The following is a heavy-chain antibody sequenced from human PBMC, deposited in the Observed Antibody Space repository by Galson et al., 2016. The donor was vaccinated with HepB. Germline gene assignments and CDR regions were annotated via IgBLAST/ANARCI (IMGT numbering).Heavy chain of an antibody. CDR2: IKQDGSEG. V-gene: IGHV3-7*03. CDR1: GFVFNSYW. CDR3: AGGNGWLIQD. D-gene: IGHD6-19*01. Sequence: SLRLSCAASGFVFNSYWMNWVRQAPGKGLEWVAIIKQDGSEGYYADSVNGRSTISRDNARDSLFLHMSNVRVEVTAVYSCAGGNGWLIQDWGQGTLVTVSS. J-gene: IGHJ1*01.